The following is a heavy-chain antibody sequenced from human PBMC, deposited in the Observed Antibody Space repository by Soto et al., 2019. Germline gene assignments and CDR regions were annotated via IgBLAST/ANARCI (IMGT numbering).Heavy chain of an antibody. D-gene: IGHD3-22*01. CDR1: GGTFSSYA. CDR3: ARGMIVVVITNYYYGMDV. CDR2: IIPIFGTA. V-gene: IGHV1-69*13. Sequence: SVKVSCKASGGTFSSYAISWVRQAPGQGLEWMGGIIPIFGTANYAQKFQGRVTITADEPTSTAYMELSSLRSEDTAVYYCARGMIVVVITNYYYGMDVWGQGTTVTVSS. J-gene: IGHJ6*02.